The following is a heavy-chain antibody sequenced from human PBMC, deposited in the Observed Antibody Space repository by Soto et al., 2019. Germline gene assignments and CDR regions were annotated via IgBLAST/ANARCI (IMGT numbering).Heavy chain of an antibody. Sequence: EVQLVESRGGLVKPGGSLRLSCAASGFTFNNAWMNWARQAPGKGLEWVGRIKSKTDGGTTDYAAPVKGRFTISRDDPKNTLYLQMNSLKIEDTAVYYCACASFSTVPRSPTVDYWGQGTLVTVSP. CDR1: GFTFNNAW. CDR3: ACASFSTVPRSPTVDY. V-gene: IGHV3-15*07. J-gene: IGHJ4*02. D-gene: IGHD1-26*01. CDR2: IKSKTDGGTT.